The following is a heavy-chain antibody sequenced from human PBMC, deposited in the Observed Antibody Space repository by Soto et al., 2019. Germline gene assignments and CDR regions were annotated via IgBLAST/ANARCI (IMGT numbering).Heavy chain of an antibody. CDR1: GFPFNSYG. D-gene: IGHD1-20*01. CDR2: ISSDGSNK. Sequence: PGGSLRLSCAASGFPFNSYGMHWVRQAPGKGLEWVATISSDGSNKYYADSVKGHFTVSRDNAKNSLYLQMNSLRAEDTALYYCAKDIEGSVTGPWYWGQGTLVTVSS. J-gene: IGHJ4*02. CDR3: AKDIEGSVTGPWY. V-gene: IGHV3-30*18.